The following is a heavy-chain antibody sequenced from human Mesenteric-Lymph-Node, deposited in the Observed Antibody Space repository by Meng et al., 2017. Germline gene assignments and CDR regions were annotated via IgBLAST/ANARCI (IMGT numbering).Heavy chain of an antibody. CDR2: ISGSGGIT. Sequence: GESLKISCAASGFAFTTYAMSWVRQAPGKGLESVSAISGSGGITYYADSVRGRFTISRDNSKNTLYLEISSLRAEDTALYYCATVLYGYSSSWFRGGAFDIWGQGTMVTVSS. CDR3: ATVLYGYSSSWFRGGAFDI. D-gene: IGHD6-13*01. J-gene: IGHJ3*02. CDR1: GFAFTTYA. V-gene: IGHV3-23*01.